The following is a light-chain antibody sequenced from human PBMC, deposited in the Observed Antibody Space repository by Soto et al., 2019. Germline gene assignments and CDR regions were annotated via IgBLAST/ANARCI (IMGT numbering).Light chain of an antibody. CDR2: GAS. CDR3: QHYGSSPPWT. Sequence: EIVLTQSPGTLSLSPGERATLSCRASQSVSSSYLAWYQQQPGQAPRLLIYGASSRATVIPDRFSGSGSGTDFTLTSSRLEPEYFAVYYWQHYGSSPPWTFGQGTKVEIK. CDR1: QSVSSSY. J-gene: IGKJ1*01. V-gene: IGKV3-20*01.